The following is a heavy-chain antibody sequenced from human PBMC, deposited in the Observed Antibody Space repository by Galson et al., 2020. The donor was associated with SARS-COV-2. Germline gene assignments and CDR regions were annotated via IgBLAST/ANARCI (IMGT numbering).Heavy chain of an antibody. CDR2: ISYDGSNK. CDR3: ARAVGSGSYQPSDNWFDP. D-gene: IGHD1-26*01. V-gene: IGHV3-30*04. J-gene: IGHJ5*02. CDR1: GFNFSSYA. Sequence: QLGESLKISCAASGFNFSSYAMHWVRPAPGKGLEWVAGISYDGSNKYYADSVKGRFTISRDNSKNKLYLQMNSLRAEDTAVYYCARAVGSGSYQPSDNWFDPWGQGTLVTVSS.